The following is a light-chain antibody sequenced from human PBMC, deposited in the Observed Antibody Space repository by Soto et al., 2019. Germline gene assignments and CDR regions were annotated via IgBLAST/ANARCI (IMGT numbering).Light chain of an antibody. CDR3: SSFTSSTTYV. J-gene: IGLJ1*01. CDR2: NVN. Sequence: QRALTQSASGSGFPGGWISISCTGTSSDVGNYNYVSWYQQHPGEVPKLIIFNVNNRPSGVSNRFSGSKSGNTASLTISGLQAEDEADYYCSSFTSSTTYVFGTGTKVTVL. V-gene: IGLV2-14*01. CDR1: SSDVGNYNY.